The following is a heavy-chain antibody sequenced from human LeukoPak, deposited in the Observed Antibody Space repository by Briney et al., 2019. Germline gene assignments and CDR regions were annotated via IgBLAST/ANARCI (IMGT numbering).Heavy chain of an antibody. Sequence: GGSLRLSCAASGFTFSSYAMSWVRQAPGKGLEWVSAISGTAINTDYADSVKGRFTISRDSSKNTLYLQMNSLRVEDTAVYYCPRRSLVAVGGNSYIDVWGKGATVSVSS. V-gene: IGHV3-23*01. CDR2: ISGTAINT. J-gene: IGHJ6*03. CDR1: GFTFSSYA. CDR3: PRRSLVAVGGNSYIDV. D-gene: IGHD6-19*01.